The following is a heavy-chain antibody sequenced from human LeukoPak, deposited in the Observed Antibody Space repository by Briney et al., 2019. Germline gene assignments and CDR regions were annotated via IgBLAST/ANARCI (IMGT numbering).Heavy chain of an antibody. Sequence: GASVKVSCKASGYTFTDYYLHWVRQAPGQGPEWVGWINPNPNSGGTSYAQKFQGRVTMTRDTSINTAYVELSGLRSDDTAVYFCARGSYGYDWGQGTLVTVSS. V-gene: IGHV1-2*02. J-gene: IGHJ4*02. CDR2: INPNPNSGGT. CDR3: ARGSYGYD. D-gene: IGHD1-26*01. CDR1: GYTFTDYY.